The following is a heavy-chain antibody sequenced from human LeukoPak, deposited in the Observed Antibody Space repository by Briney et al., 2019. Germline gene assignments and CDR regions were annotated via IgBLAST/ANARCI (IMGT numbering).Heavy chain of an antibody. CDR1: GGTFSSYA. CDR2: MNPNSGNT. V-gene: IGHV1-8*02. CDR3: HSGNYYYYGMDV. D-gene: IGHD5-12*01. Sequence: GSSVKVSCKASGGTFSSYAISWVRQAPGQGLEWMGWMNPNSGNTGYAQKFQGRVTMTRNTSISTAYMELSSLRSEDTAVYYCHSGNYYYYGMDVWGQGTTVTVSS. J-gene: IGHJ6*02.